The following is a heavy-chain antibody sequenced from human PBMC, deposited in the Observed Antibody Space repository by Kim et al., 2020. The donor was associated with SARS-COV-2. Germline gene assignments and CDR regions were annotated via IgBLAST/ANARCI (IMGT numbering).Heavy chain of an antibody. V-gene: IGHV4-59*01. J-gene: IGHJ4*02. CDR1: GGSISSYY. CDR3: ASEMEGNSSGWYWDY. Sequence: SQTLSLTCTVSGGSISSYYWSWIRQPPGKGLEWIGYIYYSGSTNYNPSLKRQVTISVDTSKNQFSLKLSFVTAADTAVFYCASEMEGNSSGWYWDYWGQG. D-gene: IGHD6-19*01. CDR2: IYYSGST.